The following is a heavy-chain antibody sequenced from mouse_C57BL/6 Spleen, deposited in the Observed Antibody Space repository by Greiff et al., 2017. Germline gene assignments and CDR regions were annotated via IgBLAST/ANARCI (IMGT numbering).Heavy chain of an antibody. CDR2: INPHNGGT. Sequence: VQLQQSGPELVKPGASVKISCKASGYTFTDYYMNWVKQSHGQSLEWIGDINPHNGGTSYNQKFKGTATLPVDKSSSTAYMEIRSLTAEDSAVYYWARHYEGDYWGQGTTLTVSA. J-gene: IGHJ2*01. V-gene: IGHV1-26*01. D-gene: IGHD2-4*01. CDR1: GYTFTDYY. CDR3: ARHYEGDY.